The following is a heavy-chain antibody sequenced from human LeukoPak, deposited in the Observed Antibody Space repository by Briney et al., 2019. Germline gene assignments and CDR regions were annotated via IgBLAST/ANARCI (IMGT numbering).Heavy chain of an antibody. CDR3: ANNIRTPSGGGYFDY. J-gene: IGHJ4*02. Sequence: PGGSLRLSCAASGFTFSSYGMHWVRQAPGKGLEWMAFIRYDGSNKYCADSVKGRFTISRDNSKNTLYLQMNSLRLEDTAVYYCANNIRTPSGGGYFDYWGQGTLVTVSS. CDR2: IRYDGSNK. D-gene: IGHD2-8*02. V-gene: IGHV3-30*02. CDR1: GFTFSSYG.